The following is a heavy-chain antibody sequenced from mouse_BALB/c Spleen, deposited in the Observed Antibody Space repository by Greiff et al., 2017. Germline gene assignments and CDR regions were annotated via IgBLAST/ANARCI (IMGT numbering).Heavy chain of an antibody. CDR3: ARRGYQYYFDY. J-gene: IGHJ2*01. Sequence: QVQLQQSGPGLVQPSQSLSITCTVSGFSLTSYGVHWVRQSPGKGLEWLGVIWSGGSTDYNAAFISRLSISKDNSKSHVFFKMNSLQANDTAIYYCARRGYQYYFDYWGQGTTLTVSS. CDR2: IWSGGST. D-gene: IGHD2-14*01. CDR1: GFSLTSYG. V-gene: IGHV2-2*02.